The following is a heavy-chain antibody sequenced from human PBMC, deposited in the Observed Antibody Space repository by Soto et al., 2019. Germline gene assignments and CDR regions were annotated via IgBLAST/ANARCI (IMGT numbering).Heavy chain of an antibody. V-gene: IGHV3-30-3*01. CDR3: ARQTLDSSGYFTWGYFDY. CDR2: ISYDGSNK. D-gene: IGHD3-22*01. CDR1: GFTFSSYA. J-gene: IGHJ4*02. Sequence: QVQLVESGGGVVQPGRSLRLSCAASGFTFSSYAMHWVRQAPGKGLEWVAVISYDGSNKYYADSVKGRFTISRDNSKNTLYLQMNSLRAEDTAVYYCARQTLDSSGYFTWGYFDYWGQGTLVTVSS.